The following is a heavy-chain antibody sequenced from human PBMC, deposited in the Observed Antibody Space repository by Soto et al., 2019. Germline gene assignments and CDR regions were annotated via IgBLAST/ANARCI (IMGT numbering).Heavy chain of an antibody. J-gene: IGHJ5*02. CDR2: INSDGSST. CDR3: ARARRQVEYGGKRPMYNWFDP. CDR1: GFTFSSYW. V-gene: IGHV3-74*01. D-gene: IGHD4-17*01. Sequence: GGSLRLSCAASGFTFSSYWMHWVRQAPGKGLVWVSRINSDGSSTSYADSVKGRFTISRDNAKNTLYLQMNSLRAEDTAVYYCARARRQVEYGGKRPMYNWFDPWGQGTQVTVSS.